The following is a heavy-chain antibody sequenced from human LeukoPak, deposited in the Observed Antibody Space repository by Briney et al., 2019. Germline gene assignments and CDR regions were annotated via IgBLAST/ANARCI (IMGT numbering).Heavy chain of an antibody. D-gene: IGHD2-15*01. J-gene: IGHJ4*02. Sequence: ASVTVSCKPSGYTFGKYAIHWVRRAPGQRFEWMGWIDGGNGDTRFSQKFQDRVSFTRDTFATTVYMEVTSLRSEDTAVYYCARDQSRDIRVDFDYWGQGTLVTVSS. CDR3: ARDQSRDIRVDFDY. CDR1: GYTFGKYA. V-gene: IGHV1-3*01. CDR2: IDGGNGDT.